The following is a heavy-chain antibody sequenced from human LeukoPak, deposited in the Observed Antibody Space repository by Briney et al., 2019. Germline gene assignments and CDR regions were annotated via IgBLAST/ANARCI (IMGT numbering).Heavy chain of an antibody. CDR2: ISFDGNDE. V-gene: IGHV3-30*18. CDR3: AKDYGDYYYYYMDV. CDR1: GFTFSSYG. J-gene: IGHJ6*03. D-gene: IGHD4-17*01. Sequence: GGSPRLSCAASGFTFSSYGMHWVRQAPGKGLEWVAFISFDGNDEEYAESVKGRFTISRDNSKNTLYLQMNSLRAEDTAVYYCAKDYGDYYYYYMDVWGKGTTVTISS.